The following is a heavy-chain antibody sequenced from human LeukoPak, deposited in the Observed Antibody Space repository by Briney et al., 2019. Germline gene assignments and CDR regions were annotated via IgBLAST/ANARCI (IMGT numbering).Heavy chain of an antibody. Sequence: SVKVSCKASGGTFSSYAISWVRQAPGQGLEWMGGIIPIFGTANYAQKFQGRVTITADKSTSTAYMELTRLTSDDTAVYYCAGDSSSWGSLNWFDPWGQGTLVTVSS. CDR1: GGTFSSYA. V-gene: IGHV1-69*06. D-gene: IGHD6-13*01. J-gene: IGHJ5*02. CDR2: IIPIFGTA. CDR3: AGDSSSWGSLNWFDP.